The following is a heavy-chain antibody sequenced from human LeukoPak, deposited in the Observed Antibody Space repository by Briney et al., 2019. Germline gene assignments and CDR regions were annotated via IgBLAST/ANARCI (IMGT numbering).Heavy chain of an antibody. CDR2: IDGSGDTI. J-gene: IGHJ4*02. CDR1: GFTFSDYS. CDR3: SRRFDC. V-gene: IGHV3-48*02. Sequence: GESLRLSCAASGFTFSDYSMNWVRQAPGKGLEWVSYIDGSGDTIYYADSVKGRFTISRDNAKNSLDLQMNSLRDEDTAVYYGSRRFDCWGQGTLVTVSS.